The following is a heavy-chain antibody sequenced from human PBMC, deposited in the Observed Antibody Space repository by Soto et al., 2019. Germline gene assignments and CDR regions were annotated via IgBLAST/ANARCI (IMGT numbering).Heavy chain of an antibody. CDR3: ASRSPPTVTTKDAFDI. V-gene: IGHV1-45*02. J-gene: IGHJ3*02. CDR2: ITPFNGNT. D-gene: IGHD4-17*01. CDR1: GYTFTYRY. Sequence: GASVKVSCKASGYTFTYRYLHWVRQAPGQALEWMGWITPFNGNTNYAQKFQDRVTITRDRSMSTAYMELSSLRSEDTAMYYCASRSPPTVTTKDAFDIWGQGTMVTVSS.